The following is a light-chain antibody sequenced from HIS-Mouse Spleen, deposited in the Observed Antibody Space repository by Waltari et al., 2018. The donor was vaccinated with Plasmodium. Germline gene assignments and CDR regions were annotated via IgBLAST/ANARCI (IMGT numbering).Light chain of an antibody. J-gene: IGKJ2*01. CDR1: QSVSSSY. V-gene: IGKV3-20*01. CDR3: QQYGSSPYT. CDR2: GSS. Sequence: EIVLTQSPGTLSLSPGERATLSCRASQSVSSSYLAWYHQNPGQAPRLLIYGSSSRATGIPDRFSVSGSGTDFTLTISRLEPEDFAVYYCQQYGSSPYTFGQGTKLEIK.